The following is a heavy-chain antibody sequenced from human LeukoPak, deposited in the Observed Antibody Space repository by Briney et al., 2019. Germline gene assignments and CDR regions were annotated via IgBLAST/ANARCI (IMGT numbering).Heavy chain of an antibody. V-gene: IGHV3-48*03. CDR2: ISSSGSTI. D-gene: IGHD1-26*01. Sequence: GGSLRLSCAASGFTFSSYEMNWVRQAPGKGLEWVSYISSSGSTIYYADSVKGRFTISRDNSKNTLYLQMNSLRAEDTAVYYCAKDLAGATHWYFDYWGQGTLVTVSS. CDR1: GFTFSSYE. CDR3: AKDLAGATHWYFDY. J-gene: IGHJ4*02.